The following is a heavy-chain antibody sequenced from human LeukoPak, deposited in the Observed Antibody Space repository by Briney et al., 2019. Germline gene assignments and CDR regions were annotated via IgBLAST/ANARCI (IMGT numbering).Heavy chain of an antibody. J-gene: IGHJ4*02. CDR2: IKSKVDGETT. CDR3: AIDEPNYAPYDFDY. D-gene: IGHD4/OR15-4a*01. CDR1: RFIFSNAW. Sequence: GGALRLSCAASRFIFSNAWINWAPQPPGKGRRWVGRIKSKVDGETTDYAAPVKGRFTISRDDSNNMVYLQMNSLKIEDTAVYYCAIDEPNYAPYDFDYWGQGTLVTVSS. V-gene: IGHV3-15*01.